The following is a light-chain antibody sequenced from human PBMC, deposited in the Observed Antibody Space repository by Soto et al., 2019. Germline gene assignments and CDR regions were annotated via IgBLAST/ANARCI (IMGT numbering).Light chain of an antibody. CDR1: QSISSY. CDR2: AAS. Sequence: DIQMTQSPSSLSASVGDRVTITCRASQSISSYLNWYQQRPGKAPKLLIYAASSLQSGVPSRFSGSESGTDFTLTINSLQPEDFAIYYCQQSYGTPLTFGQGNKVEIK. CDR3: QQSYGTPLT. V-gene: IGKV1-39*01. J-gene: IGKJ1*01.